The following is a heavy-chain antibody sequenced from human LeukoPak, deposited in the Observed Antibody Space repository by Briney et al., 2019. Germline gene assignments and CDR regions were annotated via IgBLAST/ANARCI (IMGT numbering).Heavy chain of an antibody. CDR1: GFTFSSYW. CDR3: ARGSFCSGGSCYSGYFDY. J-gene: IGHJ4*02. CDR2: IKQDGSEK. V-gene: IGHV3-7*01. Sequence: PRGSLRLSCAASGFTFSSYWMSWVRQAPGKGLEWVANIKQDGSEKYYVDSVKGRFTISRDNAKNSLYLQMNSLRAEDTAVYYCARGSFCSGGSCYSGYFDYWGQGTPVTVSS. D-gene: IGHD2-15*01.